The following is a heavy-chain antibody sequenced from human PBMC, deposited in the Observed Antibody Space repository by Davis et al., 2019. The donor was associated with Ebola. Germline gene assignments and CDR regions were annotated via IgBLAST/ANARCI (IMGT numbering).Heavy chain of an antibody. CDR3: ARDGLLWFGELLFTYYYGMDV. V-gene: IGHV5-51*01. CDR2: IYPGDSDT. D-gene: IGHD3-10*01. J-gene: IGHJ6*02. CDR1: GYSFTTYW. Sequence: GESLKISCKGSGYSFTTYWITWVRQMPGKGLEWMGIIYPGDSDTRYSPSFQGQVTISADKSISTAYLQWSSLKASDTAMYYCARDGLLWFGELLFTYYYGMDVWGQGTTVTVSS.